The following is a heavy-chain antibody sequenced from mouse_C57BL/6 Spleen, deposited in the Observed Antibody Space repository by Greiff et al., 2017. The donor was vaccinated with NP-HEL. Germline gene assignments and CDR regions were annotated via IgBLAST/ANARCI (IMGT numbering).Heavy chain of an antibody. Sequence: VQLQQPGAELVKPGASVKLSCKASGYTFTSYWMHWVKQRPGQGLEWIGMIHPNSGSTNYNQKFKDKATLTVDKSSSTAYMQLSSLTSEDSAVYYCAREGGNNWDHFDYWGQGTTLTVSS. D-gene: IGHD4-1*01. CDR3: AREGGNNWDHFDY. CDR1: GYTFTSYW. CDR2: IHPNSGST. V-gene: IGHV1-64*01. J-gene: IGHJ2*01.